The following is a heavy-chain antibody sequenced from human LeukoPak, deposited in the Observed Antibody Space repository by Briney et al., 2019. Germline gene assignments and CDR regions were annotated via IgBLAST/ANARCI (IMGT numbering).Heavy chain of an antibody. V-gene: IGHV1-69*13. CDR3: VREGSRIAAAGPYDY. Sequence: SVKVSCKASGGTFISYAISWVRQAPGQGLEWMGGIIPIFGTANYAQKFQGRVTITADESTSTAYMELSSLRSEDTAMYYCVREGSRIAAAGPYDYWGQGTLVTVSS. CDR2: IIPIFGTA. CDR1: GGTFISYA. D-gene: IGHD6-13*01. J-gene: IGHJ4*02.